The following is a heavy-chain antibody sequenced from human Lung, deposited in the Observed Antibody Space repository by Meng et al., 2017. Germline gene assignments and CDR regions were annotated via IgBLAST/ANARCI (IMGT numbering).Heavy chain of an antibody. Sequence: VRLRESGPGWVKPSGTLSLTCAVSGGSLPRSTRWSWVRQTPGKGLEWFGEIFHSGSTNYNPPLESRVTISVDKSKNQFSLKVYSVTAADTATYYCARFDISSSGRGDYWGQGILVTVSS. V-gene: IGHV4-4*02. CDR1: GGSLPRSTR. CDR3: ARFDISSSGRGDY. D-gene: IGHD1-26*01. J-gene: IGHJ4*02. CDR2: IFHSGST.